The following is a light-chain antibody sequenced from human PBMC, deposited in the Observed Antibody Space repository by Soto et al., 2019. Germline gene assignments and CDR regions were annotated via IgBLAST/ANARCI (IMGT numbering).Light chain of an antibody. V-gene: IGKV1-27*01. CDR2: AAS. J-gene: IGKJ2*02. Sequence: DIQITQSPSSLSPSVGDRVTITCRASQGISNYLAWYQQKPGKVPKLLIYAASTLQSGVPSRFSGSGSGTDFTLTISILQPYFVVTHYSQKSTRAPCT. CDR3: QKSTRAPCT. CDR1: QGISNY.